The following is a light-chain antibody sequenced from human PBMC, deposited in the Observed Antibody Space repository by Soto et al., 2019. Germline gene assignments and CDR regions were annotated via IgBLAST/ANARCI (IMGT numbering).Light chain of an antibody. CDR3: QSYDSSLSVWV. CDR2: GNN. V-gene: IGLV1-40*01. Sequence: QSLLTQPPSVSGSPGQRVTISCTGSSSNIGAGYDVHWYHQLPGTAPKLLIYGNNNRPXXXXXRXSGSRSGTSASLAITGLQAEDEADYYWQSYDSSLSVWVFGGGTKLTVL. J-gene: IGLJ3*02. CDR1: SSNIGAGYD.